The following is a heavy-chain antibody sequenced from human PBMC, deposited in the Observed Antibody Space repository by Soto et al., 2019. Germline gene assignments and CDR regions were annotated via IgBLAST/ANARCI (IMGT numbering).Heavy chain of an antibody. D-gene: IGHD2-15*01. V-gene: IGHV3-23*01. J-gene: IGHJ4*02. Sequence: PGGSMRLSCAASGFPFSSYAMSWVRQAPGKGLEWVSAISGSGGSTYYADSVKGRFTISRDNSKNSLYLQMNSLRAEDTAVYYCAKYGGSSGYHYDYWGQGTLVTVSS. CDR2: ISGSGGST. CDR1: GFPFSSYA. CDR3: AKYGGSSGYHYDY.